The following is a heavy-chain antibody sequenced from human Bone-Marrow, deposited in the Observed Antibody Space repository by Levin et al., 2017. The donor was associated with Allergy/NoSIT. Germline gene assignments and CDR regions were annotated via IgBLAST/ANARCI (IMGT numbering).Heavy chain of an antibody. V-gene: IGHV3-23*01. Sequence: GESLKISCTASGFIFKNYAMSWVRQAPGKGLEWISVISASGGTTRYADSVKGRFTISRDKSKNTVSLQMTSLRAEDTAIYYCAKVLFDFWSGYPDYFDYWGQGTLVTVSS. D-gene: IGHD3-3*01. CDR2: ISASGGTT. CDR3: AKVLFDFWSGYPDYFDY. CDR1: GFIFKNYA. J-gene: IGHJ4*02.